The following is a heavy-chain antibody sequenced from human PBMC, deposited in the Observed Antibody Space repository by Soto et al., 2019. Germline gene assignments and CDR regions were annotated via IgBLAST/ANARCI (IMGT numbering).Heavy chain of an antibody. CDR1: GGTFSSYT. J-gene: IGHJ3*02. CDR2: IIPILGIA. D-gene: IGHD2-21*01. CDR3: ATRVVVIARDDAFDI. Sequence: SVKVSCKASGGTFSSYTISWVRQAPGQGLEWMGRIIPILGIANYAQKFQGRVTITADKSTSTAYMELSSLRSEDTAVYYCATRVVVIARDDAFDIWGQGTMVTVSS. V-gene: IGHV1-69*02.